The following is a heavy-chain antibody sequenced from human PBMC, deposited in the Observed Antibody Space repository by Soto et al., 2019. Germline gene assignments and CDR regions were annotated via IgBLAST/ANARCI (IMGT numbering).Heavy chain of an antibody. Sequence: QVQLPESGPGLVKPSQTLSLTCTVSVGSLSSCGYYWSWIRQHPGKCLEWIGYIYYSGSTYYNPSLRSRVTISVDTSKKQFSLKLISVTAADTAVYYCANARSSDYSSFDLWGRGTLVTVSS. CDR2: IYYSGST. CDR1: VGSLSSCGYY. CDR3: ANARSSDYSSFDL. D-gene: IGHD3-22*01. J-gene: IGHJ2*01. V-gene: IGHV4-31*03.